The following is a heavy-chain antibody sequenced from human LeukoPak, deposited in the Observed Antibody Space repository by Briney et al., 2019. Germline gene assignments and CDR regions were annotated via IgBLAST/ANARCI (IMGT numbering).Heavy chain of an antibody. CDR1: GFTFSDYY. CDR2: ISSSSSYT. CDR3: ARGAYCSSTSCYAPFDY. V-gene: IGHV3-11*05. J-gene: IGHJ4*02. D-gene: IGHD2-2*01. Sequence: GGSLRLSCAASGFTFSDYYMSWIRQAPGKGLEWVSYISSSSSYTNYADSVKGRFTISRDNAKNSLYLQMNSLRAEDTAVYYCARGAYCSSTSCYAPFDYWGQGTLVTVSP.